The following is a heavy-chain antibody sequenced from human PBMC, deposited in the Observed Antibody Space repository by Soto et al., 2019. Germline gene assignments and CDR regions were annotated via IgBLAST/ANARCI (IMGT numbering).Heavy chain of an antibody. D-gene: IGHD5-12*01. V-gene: IGHV4-31*03. CDR3: ARARSGYGILYYYYYMDV. J-gene: IGHJ6*03. CDR1: GGSISSGGYY. Sequence: PSETLSLTCTVSGGSISSGGYYWSWIRQHPGKGLEWIGYIYYSGSTYYNPSLKSRVTISVDTSKNQFSLKLSSVTAADTAVYYCARARSGYGILYYYYYMDVWGKGTTVTVSS. CDR2: IYYSGST.